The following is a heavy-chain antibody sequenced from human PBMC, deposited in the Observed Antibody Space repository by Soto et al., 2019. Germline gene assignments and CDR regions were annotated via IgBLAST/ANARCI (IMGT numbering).Heavy chain of an antibody. J-gene: IGHJ4*02. CDR2: IDYSGNT. CDR3: ACPYRSRFDS. D-gene: IGHD1-26*01. CDR1: GGYISSTNYY. V-gene: IGHV4-39*01. Sequence: PSETLSLTCTVSGGYISSTNYYWGWIRQPPGKGLELIGSIDYSGNTYYNPSLKSRVTISVDTSKNQFSLKLSSVTAADTAMYYCACPYRSRFDSWGQGTLVTVSS.